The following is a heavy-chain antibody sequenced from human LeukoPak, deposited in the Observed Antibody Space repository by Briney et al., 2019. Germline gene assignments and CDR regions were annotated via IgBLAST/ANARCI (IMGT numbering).Heavy chain of an antibody. CDR3: ANRYYYDSSGTKSPPGY. CDR1: GFTFSSYA. D-gene: IGHD3-22*01. CDR2: ISGSGGST. Sequence: GGSLRLSCAASGFTFSSYAMSWVRQAPGKGLEWVSAISGSGGSTYYADSVKGRFTISRDNSKNTLYLQMNSPRAEDTAVYYCANRYYYDSSGTKSPPGYWGQGTLVTVSS. J-gene: IGHJ4*02. V-gene: IGHV3-23*01.